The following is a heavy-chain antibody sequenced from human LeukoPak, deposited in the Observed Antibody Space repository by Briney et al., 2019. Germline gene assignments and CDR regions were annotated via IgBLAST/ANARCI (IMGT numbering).Heavy chain of an antibody. Sequence: PSETLSLTCTVSGGSISSGSYYWSWIRQPAGKGLEWIGRIYTSGSTNYNTSLKSRVTISVDTSKNQFSLKLSSVTAADTAVYYCARESPQPYYFDYWGQGTLVTVSS. V-gene: IGHV4-61*02. CDR1: GGSISSGSYY. CDR3: ARESPQPYYFDY. CDR2: IYTSGST. J-gene: IGHJ4*02.